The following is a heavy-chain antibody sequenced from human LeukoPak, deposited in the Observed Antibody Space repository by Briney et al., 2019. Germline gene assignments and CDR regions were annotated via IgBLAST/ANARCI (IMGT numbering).Heavy chain of an antibody. Sequence: VSVKVSCKASGYTFTGYYMHWVRQAPGQGLEWMGWINPNSGGTNYAQKFQGRVTMTRDTSISTAYMELSRLRSDDTAVYYCARDREVAAAGGNYYYYMDVWGKGTTVTVSS. CDR1: GYTFTGYY. D-gene: IGHD6-13*01. CDR3: ARDREVAAAGGNYYYYMDV. V-gene: IGHV1-2*02. J-gene: IGHJ6*03. CDR2: INPNSGGT.